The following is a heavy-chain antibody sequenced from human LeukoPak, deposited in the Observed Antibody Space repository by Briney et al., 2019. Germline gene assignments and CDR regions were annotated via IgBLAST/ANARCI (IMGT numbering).Heavy chain of an antibody. J-gene: IGHJ4*02. CDR1: GFTFSSYS. D-gene: IGHD5-24*01. CDR2: ISSSSSTI. CDR3: ARGDGYNEFDY. V-gene: IGHV3-48*01. Sequence: PGGSLRLSCAASGFTFSSYSMNWVRQAPGKGLEWVSYISSSSSTIYYADSVKGRFTISRDNAKNSLYLQMNSLRAEDTAVYYCARGDGYNEFDYWGQGTLVTVSS.